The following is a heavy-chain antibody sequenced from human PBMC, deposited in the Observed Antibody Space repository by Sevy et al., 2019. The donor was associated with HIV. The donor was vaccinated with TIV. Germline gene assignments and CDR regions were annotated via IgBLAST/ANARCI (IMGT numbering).Heavy chain of an antibody. Sequence: GGSLRLSCAASGFTVSSNYMSWVRQAPGKGLEWVSVIYRGGSTYYAASVKGRFTISGDNSKNTLYLQMNSLRAEDTAVYYCARVNCSGGSCYDYYGMDVWGQGTTVTVSS. CDR2: IYRGGST. D-gene: IGHD2-15*01. V-gene: IGHV3-53*01. CDR1: GFTVSSNY. CDR3: ARVNCSGGSCYDYYGMDV. J-gene: IGHJ6*02.